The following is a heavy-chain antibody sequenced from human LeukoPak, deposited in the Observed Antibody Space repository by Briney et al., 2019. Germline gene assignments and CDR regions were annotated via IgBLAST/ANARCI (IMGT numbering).Heavy chain of an antibody. J-gene: IGHJ4*02. V-gene: IGHV3-53*01. CDR3: GRDLIGTAASWDS. CDR1: GFTVNNKY. Sequence: HPGGSLRLSCAASGFTVNNKYMNWVRQAPGKGLEWVSVISSGDSTYYADSVKGRFTISRDNSKNTLYLQTNSLRAEDTAVYYCGRDLIGTAASWDSWGQGTLVTVSS. D-gene: IGHD6-25*01. CDR2: ISSGDST.